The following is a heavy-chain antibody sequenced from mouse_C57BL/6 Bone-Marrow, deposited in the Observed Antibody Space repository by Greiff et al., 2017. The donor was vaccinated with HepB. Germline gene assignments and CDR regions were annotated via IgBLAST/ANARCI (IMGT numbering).Heavy chain of an antibody. CDR2: IYPGSGNT. Sequence: VQLQQSGAELVRPGASVKLSCKASGYTFTDYYINWVKQRPGQGLEWIARIYPGSGNTYYNEKFKGKATLTAEKSSSTAYMQLSSLTSEDSAVYCCARGALYSNWYFDVWGTGTTVTVSS. D-gene: IGHD2-5*01. CDR3: ARGALYSNWYFDV. J-gene: IGHJ1*03. V-gene: IGHV1-76*01. CDR1: GYTFTDYY.